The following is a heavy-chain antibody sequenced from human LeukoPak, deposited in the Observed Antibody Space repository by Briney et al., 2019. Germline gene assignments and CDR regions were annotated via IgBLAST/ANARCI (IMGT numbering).Heavy chain of an antibody. CDR1: GYTFTSYG. CDR2: ISAYNGNT. D-gene: IGHD3-16*02. Sequence: ASVKVSCKASGYTFTSYGISWVRQAPGQGLEWMGWISAYNGNTNYAQKLQGRVTMTTDPSTSPAYMELRSLRSDDTAVYYCARSYRAGPEDYWGQGTLVTVPS. V-gene: IGHV1-18*01. J-gene: IGHJ4*02. CDR3: ARSYRAGPEDY.